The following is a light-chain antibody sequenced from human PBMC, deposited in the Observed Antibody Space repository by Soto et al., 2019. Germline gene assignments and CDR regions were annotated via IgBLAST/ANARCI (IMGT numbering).Light chain of an antibody. CDR1: RSISNY. Sequence: DIQMTQSPSSLSASVGDAVSLTCRASRSISNYLNWYQQKPGRAPKLLISGASSLQRGVPSRFSGSGSGTNFTLTIPRPPPERFAIYFLQQSYTAPYTFGPGTKVEIK. V-gene: IGKV1-39*01. J-gene: IGKJ3*01. CDR3: QQSYTAPYT. CDR2: GAS.